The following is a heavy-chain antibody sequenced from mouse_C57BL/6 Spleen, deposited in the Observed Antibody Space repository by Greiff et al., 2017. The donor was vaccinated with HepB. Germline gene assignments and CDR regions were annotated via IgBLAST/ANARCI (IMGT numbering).Heavy chain of an antibody. CDR1: GFTFSNYW. D-gene: IGHD3-1*01. V-gene: IGHV6-3*01. CDR2: IRLKSDNYAT. J-gene: IGHJ4*01. Sequence: DVKLQESGGGLVQPGGSMKLSCVASGFTFSNYWMNWVRQSPEKGLEWVAQIRLKSDNYATHYAESVKGRFTISRDDSKSSVYLQMNNLRAEDTGIYYCTGPGFHYAMDYWGQGTSVTVSS. CDR3: TGPGFHYAMDY.